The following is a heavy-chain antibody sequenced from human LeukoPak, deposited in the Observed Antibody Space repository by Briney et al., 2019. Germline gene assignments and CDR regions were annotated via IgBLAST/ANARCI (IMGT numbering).Heavy chain of an antibody. CDR2: ISGGDGST. CDR3: AKVYGSGIYPVFQY. V-gene: IGHV3-23*01. J-gene: IGHJ1*01. D-gene: IGHD3-10*01. Sequence: GGSLRLSCAASGFTFSSYAMSWVRQAPGKGLEWVSVISGGDGSTYYADSVRGRFTISRDNSKNTLFLQMNSLRAEDTAVYYCAKVYGSGIYPVFQYWGQGTLVTVSS. CDR1: GFTFSSYA.